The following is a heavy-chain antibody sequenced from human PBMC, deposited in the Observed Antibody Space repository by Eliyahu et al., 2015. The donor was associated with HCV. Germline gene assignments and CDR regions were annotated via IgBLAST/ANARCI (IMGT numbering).Heavy chain of an antibody. D-gene: IGHD6-13*01. CDR3: ARLAVITAAGTVDY. CDR2: ISGSGTST. J-gene: IGHJ4*02. V-gene: IGHV3-11*01. CDR1: GFTFXDYY. Sequence: QVQLVESGGGLVKPGGSLRLACAASGFTFXDYYMTWIRQAPGKGLEWVSHISGSGTSTPYADSVQGRFTISRDNAKDSLYLQMNSLRAEDTAVYYCARLAVITAAGTVDYWGQGTLVIVSS.